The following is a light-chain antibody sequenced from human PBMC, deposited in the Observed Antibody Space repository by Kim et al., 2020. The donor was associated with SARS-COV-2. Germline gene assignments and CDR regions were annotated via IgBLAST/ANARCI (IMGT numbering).Light chain of an antibody. V-gene: IGKV1-39*01. CDR3: QQSYATLRT. CDR2: AAA. CDR1: QNINNF. J-gene: IGKJ1*01. Sequence: GDRVNITCRASQNINNFVNWYQQKPGKAPKRLIYAAAVLESGVPARFTGGGSGTSFTLTISSLQLEDFATYYCQQSYATLRTFGQGTKVDIK.